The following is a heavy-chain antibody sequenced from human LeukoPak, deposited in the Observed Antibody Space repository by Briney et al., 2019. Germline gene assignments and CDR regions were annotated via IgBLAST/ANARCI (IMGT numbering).Heavy chain of an antibody. CDR1: GGSISSYY. J-gene: IGHJ4*02. D-gene: IGHD1-1*01. Sequence: PSETLSLTCTVSGGSISSYYWSWIRQPPGKGLEWIGFIYYSGTTNYNPSLKSRVTISVVSSKNQFSLKLSSVTAADTAVYYCARLEADWGQGTLVTVSS. CDR3: ARLEAD. CDR2: IYYSGTT. V-gene: IGHV4-59*01.